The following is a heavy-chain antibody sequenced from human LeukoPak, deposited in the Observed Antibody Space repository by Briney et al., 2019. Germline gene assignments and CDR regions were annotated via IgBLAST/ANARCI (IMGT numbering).Heavy chain of an antibody. Sequence: GGSLRLSCAASGFTFSGSAMSWVRQAPGEGLEWVSLISYSGANSYYTDSVRGRFTISRDNSKDTLFLQMSSLRAEDTAIYYCARDMQLSTWGIGTMVTVSS. J-gene: IGHJ3*01. D-gene: IGHD3-16*02. CDR2: ISYSGANS. CDR3: ARDMQLST. CDR1: GFTFSGSA. V-gene: IGHV3-23*01.